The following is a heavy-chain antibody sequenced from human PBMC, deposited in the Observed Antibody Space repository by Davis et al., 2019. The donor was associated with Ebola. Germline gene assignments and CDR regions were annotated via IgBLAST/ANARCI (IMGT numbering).Heavy chain of an antibody. CDR1: GFSLSTSGVG. Sequence: SGPTLVKPTQTLTLTCTFSGFSLSTSGVGVGWIRQPPGKALEWLALIYWNDDKRYSPSLKSRLTITKDTSKNQVVLTMTNMDPVDTATYYCARFQVGETRPRGFYYYYGMDVWGQGTTVTVSS. V-gene: IGHV2-5*01. CDR3: ARFQVGETRPRGFYYYYGMDV. J-gene: IGHJ6*02. CDR2: IYWNDDK. D-gene: IGHD3-16*01.